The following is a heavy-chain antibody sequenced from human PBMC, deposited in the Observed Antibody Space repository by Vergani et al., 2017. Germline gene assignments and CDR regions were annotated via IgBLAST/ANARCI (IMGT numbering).Heavy chain of an antibody. CDR1: GDSINTADY. CDR3: AKNSSGGFFDN. CDR2: VYHSGST. Sequence: QVHLQESGPGLVKPSETLSLTCSVSGDSINTADYWGWIRKPPGKGLERIGSVYHSGSTSYNPSLQSRVTISVDTSKNQFSLNLNSMTAADTAIYYCAKNSSGGFFDNWGQGALVTVSS. J-gene: IGHJ4*02. V-gene: IGHV4-38-2*02. D-gene: IGHD6-25*01.